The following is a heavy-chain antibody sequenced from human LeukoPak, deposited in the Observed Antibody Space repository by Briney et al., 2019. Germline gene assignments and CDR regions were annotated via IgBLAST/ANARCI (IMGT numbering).Heavy chain of an antibody. J-gene: IGHJ4*02. CDR2: IYYTGNT. V-gene: IGHV4-39*07. Sequence: SETLSLTCTVSGVSISSSNSYWGWIRQPPGKGLEWIGSIYYTGNTNYNPSLKSRVTISVDTSKNQFSLKLSSVTAADTAVYYCARQSSGWYYFDYWGQGTLVTVSS. D-gene: IGHD6-19*01. CDR1: GVSISSSNSY. CDR3: ARQSSGWYYFDY.